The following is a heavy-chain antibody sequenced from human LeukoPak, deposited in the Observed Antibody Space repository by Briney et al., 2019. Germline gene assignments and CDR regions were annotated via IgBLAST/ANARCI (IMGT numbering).Heavy chain of an antibody. CDR1: GFTFSSYE. V-gene: IGHV3-48*03. D-gene: IGHD5-24*01. Sequence: AGGSLRLSCAASGFTFSSYEMNWVRQAPGKGLEWVSYISSSGSTIYYADSVKGRFTISRDNAKNSLYLQVNSLRAEDTAVYYCARGRDGSSFDIWGQGTMVTVSS. J-gene: IGHJ3*02. CDR2: ISSSGSTI. CDR3: ARGRDGSSFDI.